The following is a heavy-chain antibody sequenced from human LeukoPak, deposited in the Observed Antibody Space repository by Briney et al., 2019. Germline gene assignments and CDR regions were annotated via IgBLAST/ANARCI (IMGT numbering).Heavy chain of an antibody. CDR3: ARETSWHFDY. CDR2: ISYDGSNK. CDR1: GFTFSDYG. Sequence: GGSLRLSCAASGFTFSDYGMHWVRQAPGKGLEWVAVISYDGSNKYYADSVKGRFTISRDNSKNTLYLQMNSLRPEDTALYYCARETSWHFDYWGQGTLVAVSS. J-gene: IGHJ4*02. D-gene: IGHD4-11*01. V-gene: IGHV3-30*03.